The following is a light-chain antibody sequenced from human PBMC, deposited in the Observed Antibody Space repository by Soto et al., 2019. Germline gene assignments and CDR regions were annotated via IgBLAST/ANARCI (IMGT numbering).Light chain of an antibody. CDR2: EVS. CDR3: SSYTNNSPYV. J-gene: IGLJ1*01. CDR1: SSDVGGYNF. Sequence: QSVLTQPASVSGSPGQSITISCTGTSSDVGGYNFVSWYQQHPGKAPTFVIYEVSKRPSGVSNRFSGSKSGNTASLTISGLQADDEADYYCSSYTNNSPYVFGTGTKLTVL. V-gene: IGLV2-14*01.